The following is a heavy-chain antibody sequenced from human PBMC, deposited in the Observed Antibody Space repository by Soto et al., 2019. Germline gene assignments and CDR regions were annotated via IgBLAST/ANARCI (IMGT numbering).Heavy chain of an antibody. CDR2: ISAYNGKK. D-gene: IGHD4-17*01. CDR3: AAVYGDAHHYYYGMDV. Sequence: SVKGSCRASGYPFPSYGISWLRQAPEQELEWMGWISAYNGKKNYAQKLQGRVTMTTDTSTSKAYMELRSLRSDDTAVYYCAAVYGDAHHYYYGMDVWGQGATVTVS. V-gene: IGHV1-18*01. J-gene: IGHJ6*02. CDR1: GYPFPSYG.